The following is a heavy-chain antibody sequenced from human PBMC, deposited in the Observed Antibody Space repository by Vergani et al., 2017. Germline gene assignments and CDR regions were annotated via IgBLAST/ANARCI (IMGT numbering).Heavy chain of an antibody. D-gene: IGHD1-1*01. V-gene: IGHV3-23*05. CDR2: IENTGNST. CDR3: GGGGYNYN. CDR1: GFTFSSHA. Sequence: EVQLLQSEGAVVQPGGSLRLSCVASGFTFSSHAMSWVRQVHGQGLEWVSSIENTGNSTYYADSVKGRFTISRDNSKNTLYLQMNSLRVEDTAVYYCGGGGYNYNWGQGTLVTISS. J-gene: IGHJ4*02.